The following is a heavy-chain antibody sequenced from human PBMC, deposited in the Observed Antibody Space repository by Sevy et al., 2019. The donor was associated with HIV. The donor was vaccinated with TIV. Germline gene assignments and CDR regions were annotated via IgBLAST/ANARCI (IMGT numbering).Heavy chain of an antibody. D-gene: IGHD6-19*01. Sequence: GGSLRLSCAASEFMFSTYAMHWVRQAPGKGLEWVAVISYDGSSHYYADSVKGRFTISRDNSKNTLFLQMYSLRLEDTASYYCARDGGYSTDWYPSDYWGQGTLVTVSS. CDR1: EFMFSTYA. CDR2: ISYDGSSH. V-gene: IGHV3-30-3*01. CDR3: ARDGGYSTDWYPSDY. J-gene: IGHJ4*02.